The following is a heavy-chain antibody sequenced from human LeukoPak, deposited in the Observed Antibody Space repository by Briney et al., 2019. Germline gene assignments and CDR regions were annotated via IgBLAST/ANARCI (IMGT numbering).Heavy chain of an antibody. V-gene: IGHV3-21*01. D-gene: IGHD6-13*01. J-gene: IGHJ4*02. CDR3: AGDLDSSSWEEVDY. CDR2: ISSSSSYI. CDR1: GFTFSSYS. Sequence: GGSLRLSCAASGFTFSSYSMNWVRRAPGKGLEWVSSISSSSSYIYYADSVKGRFTISRDNAKNSLYLQMNSLRAEDTAVYYCAGDLDSSSWEEVDYWGQGTLVTVSS.